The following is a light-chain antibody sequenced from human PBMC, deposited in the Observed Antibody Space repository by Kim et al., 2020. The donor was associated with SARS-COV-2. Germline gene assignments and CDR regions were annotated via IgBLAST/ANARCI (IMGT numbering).Light chain of an antibody. J-gene: IGLJ3*02. V-gene: IGLV1-40*01. CDR2: ANS. CDR3: QSYDYSLSGSM. CDR1: VSNAGSGFD. Sequence: RGTFPCPDGVSNAGSGFDGLLYQRLPGTSSNLHNCANSNRPSGVPARFSGSKSGTAASLAITGLQSEDEADYYCQSYDYSLSGSMFGGGTQRTVL.